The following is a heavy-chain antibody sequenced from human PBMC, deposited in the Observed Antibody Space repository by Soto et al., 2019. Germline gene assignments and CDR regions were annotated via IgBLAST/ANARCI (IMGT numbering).Heavy chain of an antibody. D-gene: IGHD6-6*01. CDR3: ESSAGSSSSPFDY. J-gene: IGHJ4*02. CDR1: GYTFTSYA. V-gene: IGHV1-3*01. Sequence: ASVKVSCKASGYTFTSYAMHWVRQAPGRRLEWMGWIKDGNRNKHYSQNLQGRVTITRETSDSTAYMEMSSMRYEDTAVYYCESSAGSSSSPFDYWGQGTLVTVYS. CDR2: IKDGNRNK.